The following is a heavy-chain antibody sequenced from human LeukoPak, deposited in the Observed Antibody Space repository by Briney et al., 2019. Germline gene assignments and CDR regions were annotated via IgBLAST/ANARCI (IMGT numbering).Heavy chain of an antibody. J-gene: IGHJ4*02. CDR2: IYRTGRT. Sequence: PSGTLSLTCAVSGDSISNNYLWRWVRQFPGKGLEYIGEIYRTGRTNYNPSLKSRVTISIDKSENQFSLKLSSVTAADTAVYYCARRTTVTIPFGYWGQGTLVTVSS. CDR3: ARRTTVTIPFGY. V-gene: IGHV4-4*02. CDR1: GDSISNNYL. D-gene: IGHD4-11*01.